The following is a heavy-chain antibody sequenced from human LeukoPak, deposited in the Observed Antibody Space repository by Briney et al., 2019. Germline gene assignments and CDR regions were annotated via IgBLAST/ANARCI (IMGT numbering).Heavy chain of an antibody. J-gene: IGHJ6*03. D-gene: IGHD3-3*01. CDR1: GVSINSHY. Sequence: SETLSLTCTVSGVSINSHYWSWIRQPPGKGLEWIGFIYDSGRDNYKSSLESRVTMSVDTSKNQVSLKLSSVTAADTAVYYCARVLQNYYHMDVWGKGTTVTVSS. CDR3: ARVLQNYYHMDV. V-gene: IGHV4-59*11. CDR2: IYDSGRD.